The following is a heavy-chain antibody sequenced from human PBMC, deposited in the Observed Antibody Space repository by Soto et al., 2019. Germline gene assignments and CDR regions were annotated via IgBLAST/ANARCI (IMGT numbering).Heavy chain of an antibody. D-gene: IGHD3-22*01. Sequence: EVQLLESGGGLVQPGGSLRLSCAASGFTFSSYAMSWVRQAPGKGLEWVSAISGSGGSTYYADSVKGRFTISRDNSKNTLYLQMNSLRAEDTAVYYCAKDRREDSSGYYSQSPGWWYWGQGTLVTVSS. CDR1: GFTFSSYA. CDR3: AKDRREDSSGYYSQSPGWWY. J-gene: IGHJ4*02. V-gene: IGHV3-23*01. CDR2: ISGSGGST.